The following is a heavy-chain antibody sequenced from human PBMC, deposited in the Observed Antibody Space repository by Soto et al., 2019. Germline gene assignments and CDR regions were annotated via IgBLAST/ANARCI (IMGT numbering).Heavy chain of an antibody. J-gene: IGHJ6*02. V-gene: IGHV1-69*13. CDR1: GGTFSSYA. CDR3: ARAKVDIVATPYYYYYGMDV. Sequence: SVKVSCKASGGTFSSYAISWVRQAPGQGLEWMGGIIPIFGTANYAQKFQGRVTITADESTSTAYMELSSLRSEDTAVYYCARAKVDIVATPYYYYYGMDVWGQGTTVTVSS. CDR2: IIPIFGTA. D-gene: IGHD5-12*01.